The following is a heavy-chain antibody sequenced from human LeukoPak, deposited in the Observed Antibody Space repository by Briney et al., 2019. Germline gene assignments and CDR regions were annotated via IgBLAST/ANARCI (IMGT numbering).Heavy chain of an antibody. D-gene: IGHD5-18*01. CDR2: INPSGGST. V-gene: IGHV1-46*01. Sequence: ASVKVSCKASGYTFTSYYMHWVRQAPGQGLEWMGLINPSGGSTSYAQKFQGRVTMTRDMSTSTAYMELSSLKSEDTAVYYCARGLGRTAMVTRGGVRFDYWGQGTLVTVSS. J-gene: IGHJ4*02. CDR1: GYTFTSYY. CDR3: ARGLGRTAMVTRGGVRFDY.